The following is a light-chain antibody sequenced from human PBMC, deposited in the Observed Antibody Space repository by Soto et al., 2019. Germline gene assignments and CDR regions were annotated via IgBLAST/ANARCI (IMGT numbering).Light chain of an antibody. Sequence: SYELTQSPSVSVAPEKTATITWGGNNNGNKRVHWYRQKPGQAPVLLISYDSDRPSGIPERFSGSNSGNTATLTISRVEAGDEADYYCQVWDIMTDNYVFGSGTKLTVL. J-gene: IGLJ1*01. CDR2: YDS. V-gene: IGLV3-21*04. CDR1: NNGNKR. CDR3: QVWDIMTDNYV.